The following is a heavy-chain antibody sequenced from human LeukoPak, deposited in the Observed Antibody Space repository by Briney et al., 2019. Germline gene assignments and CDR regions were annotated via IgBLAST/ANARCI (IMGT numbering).Heavy chain of an antibody. CDR2: INHSGST. CDR1: GGSFSGYY. V-gene: IGHV4-34*01. CDR3: ARVIYDSSGYYSYYFDY. D-gene: IGHD3-22*01. J-gene: IGHJ4*02. Sequence: SETLSLTCAVYGGSFSGYYWSWIRQPPGKGLEWIGEINHSGSTNYNPSLKSRVTISVDTSKNQFSLKLSSVNAADTALYYCARVIYDSSGYYSYYFDYWGEGTLVTVSS.